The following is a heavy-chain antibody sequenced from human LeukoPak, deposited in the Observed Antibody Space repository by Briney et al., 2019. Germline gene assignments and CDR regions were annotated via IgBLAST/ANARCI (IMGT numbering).Heavy chain of an antibody. V-gene: IGHV1-18*01. CDR1: GHSINTFG. J-gene: IGHJ6*03. D-gene: IGHD5-12*01. Sequence: ASVKVSCKTSGHSINTFGITWVRQAPGQGLEWIGWMSSDNGNTNYADKFQGRVTITRDTSRTTVYVELRSLRPDDTAVYFCANVAKGRYFFYYMDVWGAGTTVTVSS. CDR2: MSSDNGNT. CDR3: ANVAKGRYFFYYMDV.